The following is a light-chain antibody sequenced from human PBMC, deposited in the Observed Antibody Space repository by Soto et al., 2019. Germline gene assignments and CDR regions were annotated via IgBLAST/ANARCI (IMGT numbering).Light chain of an antibody. Sequence: QSVLTQPPSVSGAPGQTVTISCTRSSSNIGAGYDVHWYQQLPGTAHKLLIYGNSNRPSGVPDRLSGSKSGTAASLDITGVQAEDEADYYCQSYDSSLSGYVFGTGTKLTVL. CDR3: QSYDSSLSGYV. V-gene: IGLV1-40*01. J-gene: IGLJ1*01. CDR2: GNS. CDR1: SSNIGAGYD.